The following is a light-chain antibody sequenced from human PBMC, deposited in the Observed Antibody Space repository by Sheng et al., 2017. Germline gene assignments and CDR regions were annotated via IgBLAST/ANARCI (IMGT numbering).Light chain of an antibody. Sequence: KVMTQSPATLSVSPGERAALSCRASQSVGSHLAWYQQKPGQAPRLLIYGSSTRATGIPAKFNGSGSGTDFTLTISSLHPEDFGTYYCQQSYSVPSTFGQGTELEIK. J-gene: IGKJ2*01. V-gene: IGKV3-15*01. CDR3: QQSYSVPST. CDR2: GSS. CDR1: QSVGSH.